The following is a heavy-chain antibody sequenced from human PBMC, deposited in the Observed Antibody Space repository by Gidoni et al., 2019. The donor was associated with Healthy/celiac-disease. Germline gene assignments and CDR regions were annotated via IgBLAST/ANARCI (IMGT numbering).Heavy chain of an antibody. J-gene: IGHJ1*01. V-gene: IGHV3-49*04. D-gene: IGHD6-6*01. CDR2: IRSKAYGGTT. CDR3: TREREITSIAAPDHLFQH. Sequence: EVQLVESGGGLVQPGRSLRLSCTASGFTFGDYAMSWVRQAPGKGLEWVGCIRSKAYGGTTEYAASVKGRFTISRDDSKSIAYLQMNSLKTEDTAVYYCTREREITSIAAPDHLFQHWGQGTLVTVSS. CDR1: GFTFGDYA.